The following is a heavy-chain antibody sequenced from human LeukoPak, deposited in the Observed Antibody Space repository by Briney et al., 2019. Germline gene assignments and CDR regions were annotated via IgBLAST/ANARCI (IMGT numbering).Heavy chain of an antibody. CDR1: GFTFSKYA. D-gene: IGHD3-22*01. Sequence: HPGGSLRLSCAASGFTFSKYAMTWVRRAPGKGLVWVSRINTDGSITNYADSVKGRFTISRDSAQNTLYLQMNSLRAEDTAVYYCARGGDTSGYYNGCTWGQGTLVTVSS. CDR3: ARGGDTSGYYNGCT. V-gene: IGHV3-74*01. J-gene: IGHJ4*02. CDR2: INTDGSIT.